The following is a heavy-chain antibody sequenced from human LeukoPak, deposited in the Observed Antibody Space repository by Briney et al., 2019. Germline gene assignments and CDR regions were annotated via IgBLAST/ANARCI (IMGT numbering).Heavy chain of an antibody. Sequence: GGSLRLSCTASGFTFGAYAMSWVRQAPGNGLEGVGFIRSKLYGGTTEYAASGKGRFTIARDDFKSIAYLQMNSLKTEDTAVYYCTRDGYSGYDPYYFDYWGQGTLVTVSS. CDR2: IRSKLYGGTT. V-gene: IGHV3-49*04. D-gene: IGHD5-12*01. J-gene: IGHJ4*02. CDR3: TRDGYSGYDPYYFDY. CDR1: GFTFGAYA.